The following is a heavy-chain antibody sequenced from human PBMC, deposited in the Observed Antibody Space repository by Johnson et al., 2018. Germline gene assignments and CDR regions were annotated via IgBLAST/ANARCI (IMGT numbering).Heavy chain of an antibody. J-gene: IGHJ3*02. CDR1: GYTFTSYY. V-gene: IGHV1-46*01. D-gene: IGHD6-13*01. Sequence: QVQLVESGAEVKKPGASVKVSCKASGYTFTSYYMHWVRQAPGQGLEWMGIINPSGGSTSYAQKFQGRVTMTRDTSTSPVYLELSSLGSEDTAVYYWARDWVGAAAGTLGVDAFDIWGQGTMVTVSS. CDR3: ARDWVGAAAGTLGVDAFDI. CDR2: INPSGGST.